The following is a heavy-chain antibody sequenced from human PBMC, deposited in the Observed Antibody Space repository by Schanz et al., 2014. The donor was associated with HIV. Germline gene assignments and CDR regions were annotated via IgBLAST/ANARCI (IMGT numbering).Heavy chain of an antibody. CDR2: ISYDGIYK. D-gene: IGHD3-10*01. CDR1: GFSFSTYG. CDR3: AKAITGNYYYYYGMDV. Sequence: VQLVESGGGVVQPGRSLRLSCAASGFSFSTYGIHWVRQAPGKGLEWVAVISYDGIYKKYADSVKGRFTISRDNSKNTVHLRMNSLTLEDAAVYYCAKAITGNYYYYYGMDVWGRGTTVTVSS. V-gene: IGHV3-30*18. J-gene: IGHJ6*02.